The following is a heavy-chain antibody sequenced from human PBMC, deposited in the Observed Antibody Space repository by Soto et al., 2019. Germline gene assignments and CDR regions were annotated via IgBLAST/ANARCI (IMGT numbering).Heavy chain of an antibody. CDR1: GFTFSSYG. J-gene: IGHJ4*02. CDR3: AGERQQLLLTY. Sequence: QVQLVESGGGVVQPGRSLRLSCAASGFTFSSYGMHWVRQAPGKGLEWVAVIWYDGSNKYYADSVKGRFTISRDNSKNTLYLQMNSLRAEDTAVYYCAGERQQLLLTYWGQGTLVTVSS. CDR2: IWYDGSNK. D-gene: IGHD6-13*01. V-gene: IGHV3-33*01.